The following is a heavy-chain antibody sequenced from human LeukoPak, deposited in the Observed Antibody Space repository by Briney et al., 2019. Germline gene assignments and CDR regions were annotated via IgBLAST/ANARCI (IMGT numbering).Heavy chain of an antibody. V-gene: IGHV4-59*01. Sequence: SETLSLTCTVSGGSISSYYWSWIRQPPGKGLEWIGYIYYSGSTNYNPSLKSRVTISVDTSKNQFSLKLSSVTAADTAVYYCARVRYSSGWYQGRWFDPWCQGTLVTVSS. CDR2: IYYSGST. CDR3: ARVRYSSGWYQGRWFDP. D-gene: IGHD6-19*01. CDR1: GGSISSYY. J-gene: IGHJ5*02.